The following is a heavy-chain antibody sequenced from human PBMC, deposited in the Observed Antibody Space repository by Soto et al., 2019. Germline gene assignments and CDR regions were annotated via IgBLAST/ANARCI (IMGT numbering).Heavy chain of an antibody. V-gene: IGHV1-18*01. CDR2: ISAYNGNT. Sequence: ASVKVSCKASGYTFTSYGISWVRQAPGQGLEWMGWISAYNGNTNYAQKLQGRVTMTTDTSTSTAYMELRSLRSDDTAVYYCARDHLMSYYGDYVRGETSFDYWGQGTLVTVSS. D-gene: IGHD4-17*01. J-gene: IGHJ4*02. CDR1: GYTFTSYG. CDR3: ARDHLMSYYGDYVRGETSFDY.